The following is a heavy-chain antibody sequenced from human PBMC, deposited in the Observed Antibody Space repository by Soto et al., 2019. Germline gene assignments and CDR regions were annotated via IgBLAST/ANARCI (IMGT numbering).Heavy chain of an antibody. D-gene: IGHD5-12*01. J-gene: IGHJ3*02. Sequence: PSETLSLTCTVSGVSISSDYCTCIRQSPGKGLEWIAYTSHTGTTDYNPSLKSRVTISLDTSKNQFSLKLSSVTAADTAVYYCARGPPWMDAFDIWGQGTKVTVSS. V-gene: IGHV4-59*01. CDR1: GVSISSDY. CDR3: ARGPPWMDAFDI. CDR2: TSHTGTT.